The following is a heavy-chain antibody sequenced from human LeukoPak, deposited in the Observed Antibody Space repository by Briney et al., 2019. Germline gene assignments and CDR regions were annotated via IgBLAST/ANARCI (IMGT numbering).Heavy chain of an antibody. D-gene: IGHD3-10*01. CDR1: GYTFTGYY. J-gene: IGHJ3*02. CDR3: ARAPLLRFGGGDAFDI. Sequence: ASVKVSCKASGYTFTGYYMHWVRQAPGQGLEWMGWINPNSGGTNYAQKFQGWVTMTRDTSISTAYMELSRLRSDDTAVYYCARAPLLRFGGGDAFDIWGQGTMVTVSS. V-gene: IGHV1-2*04. CDR2: INPNSGGT.